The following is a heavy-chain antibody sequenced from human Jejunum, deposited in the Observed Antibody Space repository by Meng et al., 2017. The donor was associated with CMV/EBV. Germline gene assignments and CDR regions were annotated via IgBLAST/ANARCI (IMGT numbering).Heavy chain of an antibody. CDR3: AREASSSSGPVGGDY. D-gene: IGHD6-6*01. CDR1: GFTVSNNY. V-gene: IGHV3-66*02. CDR2: IYPGGTT. Sequence: SGFTVSNNYMTWVRQAPGKGLEWVSGIYPGGTTYYADSVKGRFTISRDNSKNTLYLQMNSLRAEDTAVYYCAREASSSSGPVGGDYWGQGTLVTVSS. J-gene: IGHJ4*02.